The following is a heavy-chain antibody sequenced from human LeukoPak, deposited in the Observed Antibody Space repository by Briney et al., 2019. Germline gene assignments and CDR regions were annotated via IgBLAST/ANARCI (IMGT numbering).Heavy chain of an antibody. V-gene: IGHV3-48*03. Sequence: GGSLRLSCAAPGFTFSSYEMNWVRQAPGKGLEWVSYISSSGSTIYYADSVKGRFTISRDNAKNSLYLQMNSLRAEDTAVYYCAELGITMIGGVWGKGTAVTISS. J-gene: IGHJ6*04. D-gene: IGHD3-10*02. CDR2: ISSSGSTI. CDR1: GFTFSSYE. CDR3: AELGITMIGGV.